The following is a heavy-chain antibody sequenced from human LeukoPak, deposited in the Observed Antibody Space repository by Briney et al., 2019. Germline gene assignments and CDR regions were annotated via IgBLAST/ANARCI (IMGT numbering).Heavy chain of an antibody. CDR3: ARVSYYGSNWFDP. J-gene: IGHJ5*02. CDR1: GGSFSGYY. CDR2: INHSGST. V-gene: IGHV4-34*09. D-gene: IGHD3-10*01. Sequence: SETLSLTCAVYGGSFSGYYWSWIRQPPGKGLEWIGEINHSGSTYYNPSLKSRVTISVDTSKNQFPLKLSSVTAADTAVYYCARVSYYGSNWFDPWGQGTLVTVSS.